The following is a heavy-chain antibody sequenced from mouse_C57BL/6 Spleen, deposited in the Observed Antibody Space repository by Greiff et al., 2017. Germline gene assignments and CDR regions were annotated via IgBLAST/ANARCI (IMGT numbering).Heavy chain of an antibody. CDR3: ADDYDGFAY. D-gene: IGHD2-4*01. V-gene: IGHV1-81*01. J-gene: IGHJ3*01. CDR2: IYPRSGNT. CDR1: GYTFTSSG. Sequence: QVQLQQSGAELARPGASVKLSCKASGYTFTSSGISWVKQRTGQGLEWIGEIYPRSGNTYYNEKFKGKATLTADKSSSTAYMELRSLTSEDSAVYFCADDYDGFAYWGQGTLVTVSA.